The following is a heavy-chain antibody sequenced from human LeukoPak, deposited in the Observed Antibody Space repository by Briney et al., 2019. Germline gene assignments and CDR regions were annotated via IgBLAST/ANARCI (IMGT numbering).Heavy chain of an antibody. Sequence: ASVKVSCKAPGFTFTSYDINWERQASGQGLEWMGWMNPNNGNTGYAQKFQGRVTMTRDTSISTAYMELRGLRSEDTAVYYCVRDGEGVAISVNYWFDPWGQGTLVTVSS. D-gene: IGHD3-10*01. CDR1: GFTFTSYD. CDR3: VRDGEGVAISVNYWFDP. V-gene: IGHV1-8*01. CDR2: MNPNNGNT. J-gene: IGHJ5*02.